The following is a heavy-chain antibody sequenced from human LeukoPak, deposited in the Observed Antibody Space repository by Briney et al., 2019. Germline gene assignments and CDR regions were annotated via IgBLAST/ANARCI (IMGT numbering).Heavy chain of an antibody. CDR2: IHYSGSP. V-gene: IGHV4-59*08. CDR3: ARNRDGYNSFDY. Sequence: SETLSLTCTVSGGSIYWTWIRQAPGKGLEWIAYIHYSGSPHYNPSLRSRVTISIDTSKNQLSLKLNSVTAADTAVYYCARNRDGYNSFDYWGQGTLVTVSS. D-gene: IGHD5-24*01. J-gene: IGHJ4*02. CDR1: GGSIY.